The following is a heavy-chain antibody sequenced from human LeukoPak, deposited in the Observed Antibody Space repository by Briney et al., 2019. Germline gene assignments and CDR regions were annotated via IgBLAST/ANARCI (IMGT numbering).Heavy chain of an antibody. CDR3: ARGSRSSSSDDY. Sequence: AETLSLTCTVSGGSISGYYWGWIRQPPGKGLEWIGSIYHSGSTYYNPSLKSRVAISVDTSKNQFSLKLSSVTAADTAVYYCARGSRSSSSDDYWGQGTLVTVSS. J-gene: IGHJ4*02. D-gene: IGHD6-6*01. CDR2: IYHSGST. CDR1: GGSISGYY. V-gene: IGHV4-38-2*02.